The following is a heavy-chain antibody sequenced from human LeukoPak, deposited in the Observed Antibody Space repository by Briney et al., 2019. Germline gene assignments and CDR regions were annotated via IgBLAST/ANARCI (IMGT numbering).Heavy chain of an antibody. J-gene: IGHJ4*02. V-gene: IGHV3-21*01. D-gene: IGHD5-18*01. CDR3: ARGSGYRYGEFDY. CDR2: ISSSSTYI. Sequence: GGSLRLSCAASGFTFSSSSMNSVRQAPGKGLEWVSSISSSSTYIYYADSVKGRFTISRDNAKNSLSLQMNSLRVEDTAFYYCARGSGYRYGEFDYWGQGTLVTVSS. CDR1: GFTFSSSS.